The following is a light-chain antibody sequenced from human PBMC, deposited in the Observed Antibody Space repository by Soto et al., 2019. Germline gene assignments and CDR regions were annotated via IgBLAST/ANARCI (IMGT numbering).Light chain of an antibody. CDR1: SSNVENNY. CDR2: DND. V-gene: IGLV1-51*01. J-gene: IGLJ1*01. Sequence: VLTQPPSVSATPGQKVTISCSGSSSNVENNYVSWYQQFPGTAPKFLIFDNDKRPSGVPDRFSASKSGTSATLAITGLQPGDEADYYCATWDTSLTAAVFGSGTKVTVL. CDR3: ATWDTSLTAAV.